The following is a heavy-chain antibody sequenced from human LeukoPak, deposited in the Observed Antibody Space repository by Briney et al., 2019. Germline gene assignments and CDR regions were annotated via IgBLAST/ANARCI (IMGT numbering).Heavy chain of an antibody. CDR3: ARGSRFGVVGRDAFDI. J-gene: IGHJ3*02. CDR1: GFTFSRYS. V-gene: IGHV3-21*01. Sequence: PGGSLRLFCAASGFTFSRYSMNWVRHAPGKGLEWVSSISISSNYIYYADSVKGRFTISRDNAKNSLYLQVNSLRAEDTAVYYCARGSRFGVVGRDAFDIWGQGRVVTVSS. CDR2: ISISSNYI. D-gene: IGHD3-3*01.